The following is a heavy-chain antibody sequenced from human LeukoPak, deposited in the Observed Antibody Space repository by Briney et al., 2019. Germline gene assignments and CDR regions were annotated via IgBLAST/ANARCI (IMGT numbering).Heavy chain of an antibody. CDR1: GFTFSSYS. CDR3: ARGEQQLTHDAFDI. Sequence: GGSLRLSCADSGFTFSSYSMKWVRQAPGKGLEWVSSISSSSSYIYYADSVKGRFTISRDNAKNSLYLQMNSLRAEDTAVYYCARGEQQLTHDAFDIWGQGTMVTVSS. V-gene: IGHV3-21*01. D-gene: IGHD6-13*01. CDR2: ISSSSSYI. J-gene: IGHJ3*02.